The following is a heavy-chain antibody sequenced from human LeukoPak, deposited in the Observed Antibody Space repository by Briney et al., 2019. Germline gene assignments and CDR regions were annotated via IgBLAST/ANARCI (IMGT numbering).Heavy chain of an antibody. V-gene: IGHV3-9*01. CDR1: GFIFNACA. CDR3: ANANGSYYMSDPPGD. D-gene: IGHD3-10*01. J-gene: IGHJ3*01. CDR2: INWNGDSV. Sequence: GRSLRLSCAASGFIFNACAMHWVRHAPGKGLEWVAGINWNGDSVGYADSLKGRFIISRDNAKNSVSLQMNSLRADDTALYYCANANGSYYMSDPPGDWGQGTMVIVSS.